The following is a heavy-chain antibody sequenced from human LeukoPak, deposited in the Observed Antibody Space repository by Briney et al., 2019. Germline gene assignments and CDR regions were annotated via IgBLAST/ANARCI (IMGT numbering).Heavy chain of an antibody. CDR3: ARGIYYFDY. CDR1: GYSISSGYY. D-gene: IGHD3-10*01. Sequence: SETLSLTCVVSGYSISSGYYWGWSRQPPGKGLEWIGSIYQSGDTYYNPSLKSRVTLSVDTPKNQFSLKLSSVTAADTAVYYCARGIYYFDYWGQGTLVTVSS. J-gene: IGHJ4*02. CDR2: IYQSGDT. V-gene: IGHV4-38-2*01.